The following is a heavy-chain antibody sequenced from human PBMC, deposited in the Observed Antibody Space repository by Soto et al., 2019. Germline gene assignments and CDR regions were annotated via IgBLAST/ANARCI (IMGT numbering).Heavy chain of an antibody. CDR3: AKDLGRLELEYYGMDA. CDR1: GFTFDYYA. J-gene: IGHJ6*02. D-gene: IGHD1-1*01. Sequence: PGGSLRLSCAASGFTFDYYAMHWVRQAPGKGLEWVSLISWDGGSTYYADSVKGRFTISRDNSKNSLYLQMNSLRAEDTALYYCAKDLGRLELEYYGMDAWGQGTTVTVSS. V-gene: IGHV3-43D*04. CDR2: ISWDGGST.